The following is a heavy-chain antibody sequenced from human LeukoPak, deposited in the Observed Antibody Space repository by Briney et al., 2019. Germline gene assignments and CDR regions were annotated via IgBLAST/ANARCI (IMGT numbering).Heavy chain of an antibody. Sequence: GESLKISCKGSEYTFTTYWIGWVRQMPGKGLEWMGNIYPGDSDTRYSPSFQGQVTISADKSSTTAYLQWSSLKASDSAMYYCARYVGATGGYFDYWGQGTLVTVSS. D-gene: IGHD1-26*01. CDR1: EYTFTTYW. CDR3: ARYVGATGGYFDY. V-gene: IGHV5-51*01. J-gene: IGHJ4*02. CDR2: IYPGDSDT.